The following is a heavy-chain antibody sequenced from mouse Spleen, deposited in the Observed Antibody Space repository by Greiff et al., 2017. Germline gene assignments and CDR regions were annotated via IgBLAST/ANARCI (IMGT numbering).Heavy chain of an antibody. CDR2: INPYNGGT. CDR1: GYTFTDYY. V-gene: IGHV1-19*01. CDR3: AREGDSSGYGAY. Sequence: VQLQQSGPVLVKPGASVKMSCKASGYTFTDYYMNWVKQSHGKSLEWIGVINPYNGGTSYNQKFKGKATLTVDKSSSTAYMELNSLTSEDSAVYYCAREGDSSGYGAYWGQGTLVTVSA. J-gene: IGHJ3*01. D-gene: IGHD3-2*01.